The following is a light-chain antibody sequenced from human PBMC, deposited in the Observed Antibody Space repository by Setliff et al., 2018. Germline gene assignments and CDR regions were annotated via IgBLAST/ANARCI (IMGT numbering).Light chain of an antibody. CDR1: TSNIGAGYD. Sequence: QSVLTQPPSVSGAPGQGVTISCTGTTSNIGAGYDVRWYQQLPGVAPKLLIFGSNNRPSGVPDRFSGSKSGNTASLTISGLQAEDEANYYCLSYTSESTHALFAGGTQLTVL. V-gene: IGLV1-40*01. CDR3: LSYTSESTHAL. J-gene: IGLJ2*01. CDR2: GSN.